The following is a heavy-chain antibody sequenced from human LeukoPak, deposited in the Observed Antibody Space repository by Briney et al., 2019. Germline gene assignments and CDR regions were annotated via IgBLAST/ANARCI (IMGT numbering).Heavy chain of an antibody. V-gene: IGHV1-3*01. CDR3: AREGYSYGGYYFDY. J-gene: IGHJ4*02. Sequence: ASVKVSCKASGYTFTSYAMHWVRQAPGQRLEWMGWINAGNGNTKYSQKFQGRVTITRDTSASTAYMDLSSLRSEDTAVYYCAREGYSYGGYYFDYWGQGTLVTVSS. CDR1: GYTFTSYA. CDR2: INAGNGNT. D-gene: IGHD5-18*01.